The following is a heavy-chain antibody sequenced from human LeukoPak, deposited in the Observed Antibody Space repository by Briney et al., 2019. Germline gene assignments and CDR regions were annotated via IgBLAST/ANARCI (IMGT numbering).Heavy chain of an antibody. CDR1: GYPISSGYF. V-gene: IGHV4-61*01. CDR2: IYYTGST. CDR3: ARVSDWNDFDY. D-gene: IGHD1-1*01. J-gene: IGHJ4*02. Sequence: SETLSLTCTVSGYPISSGYFWGWIRQPPGKELEWIGYIYYTGSTNYNPSLKSRVTISVDTSKNQFSLKLTPVTAADTAVYYCARVSDWNDFDYWGQGTLVAVSS.